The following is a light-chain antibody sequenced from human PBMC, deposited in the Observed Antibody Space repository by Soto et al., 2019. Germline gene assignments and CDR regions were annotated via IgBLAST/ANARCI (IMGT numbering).Light chain of an antibody. CDR2: KAS. Sequence: TNSPSSLSASVGDRVTITCLASQTISSWLAWYQQKPGKAPKLLIYKASTLKSGVPSRFSGRRSGTEFTLTISNLQPEDVATYYCLQHNSFPRTFGGGTKVDIK. CDR1: QTISSW. V-gene: IGKV1-5*03. CDR3: LQHNSFPRT. J-gene: IGKJ4*01.